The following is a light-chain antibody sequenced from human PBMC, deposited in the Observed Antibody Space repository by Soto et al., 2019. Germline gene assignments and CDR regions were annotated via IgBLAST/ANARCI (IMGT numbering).Light chain of an antibody. CDR3: SSYTSSSTVI. CDR1: SSDIGGYNY. Sequence: QSVLTQPASVSGSPGQSITSSCTGTSSDIGGYNYISWYQQLPGKAPKFIIYDVRNRPSGVSNRFSGSRSGNTASLTISGLQAEDEADYYCSSYTSSSTVIFGGGTKLTVL. CDR2: DVR. V-gene: IGLV2-14*01. J-gene: IGLJ2*01.